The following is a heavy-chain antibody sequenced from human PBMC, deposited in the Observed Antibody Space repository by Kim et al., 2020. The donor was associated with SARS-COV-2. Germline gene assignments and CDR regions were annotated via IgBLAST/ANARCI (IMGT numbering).Heavy chain of an antibody. J-gene: IGHJ3*02. Sequence: SVKVSCKASGGTFSSYAISWVRQAPGQGLEWMGRIIPILGIANYAQKFQGRVTITADKSTSTAYMELSSLRSEDTAVYYCARADCGGDCYAALDIWGQGTMVTVSS. CDR2: IIPILGIA. CDR1: GGTFSSYA. CDR3: ARADCGGDCYAALDI. D-gene: IGHD2-21*02. V-gene: IGHV1-69*04.